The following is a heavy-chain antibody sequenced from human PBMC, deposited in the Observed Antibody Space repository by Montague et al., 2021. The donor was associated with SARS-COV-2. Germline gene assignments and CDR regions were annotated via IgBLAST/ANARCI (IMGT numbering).Heavy chain of an antibody. CDR1: DDSITGYS. J-gene: IGHJ4*02. CDR3: ARGYYLDY. CDR2: IHHTGST. Sequence: SETLSLTCGVYDDSITGYSWSWIRQPPGKGLEWIGYIHHTGSTNYNASLKSRVTISIDTSKNQFSLRLTSVTAADTAVYYCARGYYLDYWGQGTLVTVSS. V-gene: IGHV4-59*01.